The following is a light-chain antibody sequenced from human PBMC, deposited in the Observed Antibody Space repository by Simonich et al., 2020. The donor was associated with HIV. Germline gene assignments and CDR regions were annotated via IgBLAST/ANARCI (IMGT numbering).Light chain of an antibody. CDR2: DAS. J-gene: IGKJ1*01. Sequence: EIVLTQSPATLSLSPGERASLSCRASQSVSSSYLAWYQQKPGLAPRLLIYDASSRATGIPDRLSGSGSGTDFTLTISRLEPEDFVVYYCQQYGISPWTFGQGTKVEIK. CDR3: QQYGISPWT. V-gene: IGKV3D-20*01. CDR1: QSVSSSY.